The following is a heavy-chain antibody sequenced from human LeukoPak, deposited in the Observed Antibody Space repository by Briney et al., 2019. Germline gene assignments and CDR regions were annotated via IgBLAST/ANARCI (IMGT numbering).Heavy chain of an antibody. CDR1: GYTFTSYY. J-gene: IGHJ4*02. D-gene: IGHD5-24*01. CDR2: ISAYNGNT. CDR3: ARDGYKGDYDY. Sequence: ASVKVSCKASGYTFTSYYMHWVRQAPGQGLEWMGWISAYNGNTNYAQKLQGRVTMTTDTSTSTAYMELRSLRSDDTAVYYCARDGYKGDYDYWGQGTLVTVSS. V-gene: IGHV1-18*04.